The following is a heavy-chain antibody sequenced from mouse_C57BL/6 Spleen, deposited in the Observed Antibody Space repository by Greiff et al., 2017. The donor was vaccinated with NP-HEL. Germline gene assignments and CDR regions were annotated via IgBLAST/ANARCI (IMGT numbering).Heavy chain of an antibody. CDR2: ISDGGSYT. J-gene: IGHJ2*01. V-gene: IGHV5-4*01. CDR1: VFTFLISA. D-gene: IGHD2-12*01. Sequence: PLFDSCGFFVTPGFSLHLSCSASVFTFLISALSLFLPTPAHMLEWVATISDGGSYTYYPDNVKGRFTISRDNAKNNLYLQMSHLKSEDTAMYYCARERRNYFDYWGQGTTLTVSS. CDR3: ARERRNYFDY.